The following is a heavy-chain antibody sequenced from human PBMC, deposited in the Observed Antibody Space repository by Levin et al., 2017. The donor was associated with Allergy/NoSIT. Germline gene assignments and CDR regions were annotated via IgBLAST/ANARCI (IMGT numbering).Heavy chain of an antibody. V-gene: IGHV3-30-3*01. CDR3: ARGPSGWYRGGLDY. CDR2: ISYDGSNK. CDR1: GFTFSSYA. Sequence: GESLKISCAASGFTFSSYAMHWVRQAPGKGLEWVAVISYDGSNKYYADSVKGRFTISRDNSKNTLYLQMNSLRAEDTAVYYCARGPSGWYRGGLDYWGQGTLVTVSS. J-gene: IGHJ4*02. D-gene: IGHD6-19*01.